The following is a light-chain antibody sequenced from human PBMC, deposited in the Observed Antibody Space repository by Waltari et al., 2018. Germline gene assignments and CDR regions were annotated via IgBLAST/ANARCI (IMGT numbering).Light chain of an antibody. CDR1: SSNIGSNS. Sequence: QSVLTPPPSASGTPGQRVTISCSGSSSNIGSNSVNWYQHLPGAAPKLLIYNDDQRPSGVPGRFSGSKFGTSASLAISGLQSADEADYYCATWDDNLNGVFGGGTKLTVL. CDR2: NDD. CDR3: ATWDDNLNGV. J-gene: IGLJ3*02. V-gene: IGLV1-44*01.